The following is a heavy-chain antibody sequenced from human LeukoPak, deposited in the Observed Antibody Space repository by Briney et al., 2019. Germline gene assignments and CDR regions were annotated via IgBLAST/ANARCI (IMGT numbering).Heavy chain of an antibody. D-gene: IGHD2-8*01. Sequence: PSETLSLTCTVSGGSISGYYWSWIRQTPGKGLEWIGYISYSGSTNYNPSLKSRVTMSVDVFKNQFSLKLSSVTAADTAVYYCARVYEEQKHWFDPWGQGTLVTVYS. J-gene: IGHJ5*02. V-gene: IGHV4-59*12. CDR3: ARVYEEQKHWFDP. CDR2: ISYSGST. CDR1: GGSISGYY.